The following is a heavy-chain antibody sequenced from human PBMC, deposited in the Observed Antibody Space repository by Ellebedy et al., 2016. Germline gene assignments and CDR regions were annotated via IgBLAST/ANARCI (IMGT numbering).Heavy chain of an antibody. D-gene: IGHD3-9*01. CDR1: GYTFTSYD. CDR3: ARGRKVLRYFDPPGCSGY. J-gene: IGHJ4*02. Sequence: ASVKVSXXASGYTFTSYDINWVRQATGQGLEWMGWMNPNSGNTGYAQKFQGRVTMTRNTSISTAYMELSSLRSEDTAVYYCARGRKVLRYFDPPGCSGYWGQGTLVTVSS. CDR2: MNPNSGNT. V-gene: IGHV1-8*01.